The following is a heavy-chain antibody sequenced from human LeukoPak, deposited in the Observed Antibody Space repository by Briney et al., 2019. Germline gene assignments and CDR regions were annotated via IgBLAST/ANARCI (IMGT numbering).Heavy chain of an antibody. V-gene: IGHV5-51*01. CDR3: ARGETMVRGFSGFDH. CDR2: VYPGDSDT. CDR1: GYSFTSYW. J-gene: IGHJ5*02. D-gene: IGHD3-10*01. Sequence: GESLKISCKGSGYSFTSYWIGWVRQMPGKGLEWMGIVYPGDSDTRYSPSFQGQVTISADKSFSTAYLQWSSLKASDTAMYYCARGETMVRGFSGFDHWGQGTLVTVSS.